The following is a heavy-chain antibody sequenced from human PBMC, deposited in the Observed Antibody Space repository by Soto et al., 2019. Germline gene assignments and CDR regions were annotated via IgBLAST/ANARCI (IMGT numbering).Heavy chain of an antibody. D-gene: IGHD2-15*01. V-gene: IGHV5-51*01. J-gene: IGHJ3*02. Sequence: PGESLKISCKGSGYSFTSYWIGWVRQMPGKGLEWMGIIYPGDSDTRYSPSFQGQVTISADKSISTAYLQWSSLKASDTAMYYCARLGGYCSGGSCYRRNAFDIWGQGTMVTVSS. CDR2: IYPGDSDT. CDR3: ARLGGYCSGGSCYRRNAFDI. CDR1: GYSFTSYW.